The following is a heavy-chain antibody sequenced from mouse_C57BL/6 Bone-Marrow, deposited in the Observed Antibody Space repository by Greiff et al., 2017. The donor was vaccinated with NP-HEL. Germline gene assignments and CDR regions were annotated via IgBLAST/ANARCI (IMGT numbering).Heavy chain of an antibody. Sequence: QVQLKQPGAELVMPGASVKLSCKASGYTFTSYWIHWVKQRPGQGLEWIGEIDPSDSYTNYNQKFKGKSTLTVDKSSSTAYMQLSSLTSEDSAVYYCAREGFLPFAYWGQGTLVTVSA. V-gene: IGHV1-69*01. CDR3: AREGFLPFAY. J-gene: IGHJ3*01. CDR1: GYTFTSYW. CDR2: IDPSDSYT.